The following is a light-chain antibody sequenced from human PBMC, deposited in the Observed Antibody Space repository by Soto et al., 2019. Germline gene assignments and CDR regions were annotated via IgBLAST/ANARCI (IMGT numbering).Light chain of an antibody. V-gene: IGLV2-14*01. J-gene: IGLJ2*01. CDR3: TSYANSGPVI. Sequence: QSVLTQPASVSGSPGQSITISCIGTSSDVGGYNYVSWYQQHPGKVPKLMIYEVSNRTSGISNRISGSKSGNTASLTISGLQAEDEADYYCTSYANSGPVIFGGGTKLTVL. CDR1: SSDVGGYNY. CDR2: EVS.